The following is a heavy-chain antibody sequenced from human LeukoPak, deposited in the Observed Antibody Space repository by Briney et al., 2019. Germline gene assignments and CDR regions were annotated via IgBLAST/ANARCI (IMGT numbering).Heavy chain of an antibody. CDR2: INAFGRAT. J-gene: IGHJ4*02. V-gene: IGHV3-23*01. D-gene: IGHD1-14*01. CDR3: AKEKSFTGPADD. CDR1: GFSFNNDA. Sequence: GGSLRLSCAASGFSFNNDAMSWVRQAPGKGLEWISDINAFGRATYYAKSVKGRFTISRDNSNNILYLQMNSLRVEDTALYYCAKEKSFTGPADDWGQGTLVTVSS.